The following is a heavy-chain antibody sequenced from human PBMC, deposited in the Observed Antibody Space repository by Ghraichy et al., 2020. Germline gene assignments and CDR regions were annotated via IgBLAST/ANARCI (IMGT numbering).Heavy chain of an antibody. J-gene: IGHJ4*02. CDR1: GYTFTSYD. V-gene: IGHV1-8*01. Sequence: ALVKVSCKASGYTFTSYDINWVRQATGQGLEWMGWMNPNSGNTGYAQKFQGRVTMTRNTSISTAYMELSSLRSEDTAVYYCARVGYSGYDCDYWGQGTLVTVSS. CDR2: MNPNSGNT. CDR3: ARVGYSGYDCDY. D-gene: IGHD5-12*01.